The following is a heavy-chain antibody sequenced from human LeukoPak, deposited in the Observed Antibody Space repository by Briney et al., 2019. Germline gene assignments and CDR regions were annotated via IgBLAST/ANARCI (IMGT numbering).Heavy chain of an antibody. J-gene: IGHJ6*03. CDR2: INHSGST. CDR3: ARGTYSSGWSGPDYYYMDV. V-gene: IGHV4-34*01. D-gene: IGHD6-19*01. Sequence: SETLSLTCAVYGGSFSGYYWNWIRQPSGKGLEWIGEINHSGSTNYNPSLKSRVTISVDTSKNQFSLKLSSVTAADTAVYYCARGTYSSGWSGPDYYYMDVWGKGTTVTVSS. CDR1: GGSFSGYY.